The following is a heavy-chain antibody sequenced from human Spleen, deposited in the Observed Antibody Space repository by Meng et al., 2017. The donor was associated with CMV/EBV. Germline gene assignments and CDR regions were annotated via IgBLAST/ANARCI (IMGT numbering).Heavy chain of an antibody. CDR3: ETAEMLERGGQTRNEY. CDR1: GYQFTDSY. CDR2: IDPDEGET. V-gene: IGHV1-69-2*01. Sequence: ASVKVSCKVSGYQFTDSYMNWVKKAPGKGLEWMGLIDPDEGETLYAERFQGRVTMTADRSTDTVYMEIKSLRHDDTAVYYCETAEMLERGGQTRNEYWGQGTLVTVSS. D-gene: IGHD1-1*01. J-gene: IGHJ4*02.